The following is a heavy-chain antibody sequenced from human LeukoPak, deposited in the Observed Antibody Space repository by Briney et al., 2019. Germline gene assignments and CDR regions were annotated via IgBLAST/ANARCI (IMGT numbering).Heavy chain of an antibody. V-gene: IGHV3-11*06. CDR1: GFTFSDYY. J-gene: IGHJ4*02. Sequence: GGSLRLSCAASGFTFSDYYMSWIRQAPGKGLEWVSYISSSGSYTNYADSVKGRFTISRDNAKNSLYLQMNSLRAEDTAVYYCARELGYLNYFDYSGQGTLVTVSS. CDR3: ARELGYLNYFDY. CDR2: ISSSGSYT. D-gene: IGHD5-18*01.